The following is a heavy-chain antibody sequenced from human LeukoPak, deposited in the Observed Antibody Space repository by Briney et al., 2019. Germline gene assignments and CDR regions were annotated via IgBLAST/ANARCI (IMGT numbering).Heavy chain of an antibody. V-gene: IGHV4-39*01. CDR3: ARLAVAGTFFDY. CDR1: GGSISSSSYY. Sequence: KTSETLSLTCTVSGGSISSSSYYWGWIRQPPGKGLEWIGSIYYSGSTYYNPSLKSRVTISVDTSKNQFSLKLSSVTAADRAVYYCARLAVAGTFFDYWGQGTLVPVSS. CDR2: IYYSGST. J-gene: IGHJ4*02. D-gene: IGHD6-19*01.